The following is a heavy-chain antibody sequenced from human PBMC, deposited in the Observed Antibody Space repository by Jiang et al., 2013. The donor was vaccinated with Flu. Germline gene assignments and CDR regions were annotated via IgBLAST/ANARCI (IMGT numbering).Heavy chain of an antibody. J-gene: IGHJ4*02. CDR2: IYPGDSDT. Sequence: AEVKKPGESLKISCKGSGYSFTSYWIGWVRQMPGKGLEWMGIIYPGDSDTRYSPSFQGQVTISADKSISTAYLQWSSLKASDTAMYYCARQPSYSSGWYGFDYWGQGTLVTVSS. CDR1: GYSFTSYW. D-gene: IGHD6-19*01. CDR3: ARQPSYSSGWYGFDY. V-gene: IGHV5-51*01.